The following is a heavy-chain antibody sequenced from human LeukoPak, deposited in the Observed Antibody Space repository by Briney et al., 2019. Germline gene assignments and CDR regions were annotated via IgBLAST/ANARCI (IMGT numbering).Heavy chain of an antibody. CDR2: IIPNSGGT. CDR1: GYTFTGYY. Sequence: GASVKVSCKASGYTFTGYYMRWVRQAPGQGLEWMGRIIPNSGGTNYAQKFQGRVTMTRDTSISTAYMELSRLRSDDTAVYFGARDRPRVLAAARTSEGYWGQGTLVTVSS. V-gene: IGHV1-2*06. J-gene: IGHJ4*02. CDR3: ARDRPRVLAAARTSEGY. D-gene: IGHD6-13*01.